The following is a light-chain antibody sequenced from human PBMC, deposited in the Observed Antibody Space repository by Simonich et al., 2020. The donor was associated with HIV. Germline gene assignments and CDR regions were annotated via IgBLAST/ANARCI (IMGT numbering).Light chain of an antibody. CDR3: QSYDSSNWV. V-gene: IGLV6-57*01. CDR1: SGSIASKY. CDR2: EDN. J-gene: IGLJ3*02. Sequence: NFILTQPHSVSESPGKTGIISCTRSSGSIASKYVQWYQQRPGSSPTTVIYEDNQRPSGVPGRFSGSIDSSSNSASLTISGLKTEDEADYYCQSYDSSNWVFGGGTTLTVL.